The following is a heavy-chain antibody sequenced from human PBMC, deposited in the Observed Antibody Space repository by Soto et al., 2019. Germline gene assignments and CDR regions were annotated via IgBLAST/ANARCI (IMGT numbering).Heavy chain of an antibody. CDR1: GFTFSSYA. CDR2: ISGSGGST. V-gene: IGHV3-23*01. CDR3: ATPERGVAAWDAFDI. D-gene: IGHD6-13*01. J-gene: IGHJ3*02. Sequence: EVQLLESGGGLVQPGGSLRLSCAASGFTFSSYAMSWVRQAPGKGLEWVSAISGSGGSTYYADSVKGRLTISRDNSKNTLYLQMTSRRAEDTAVYYCATPERGVAAWDAFDIWGQGTMVTVSS.